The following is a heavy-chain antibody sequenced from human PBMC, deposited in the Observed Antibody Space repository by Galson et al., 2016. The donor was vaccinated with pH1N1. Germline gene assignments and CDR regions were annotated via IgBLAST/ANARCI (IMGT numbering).Heavy chain of an antibody. V-gene: IGHV3-30*04. CDR1: GFTFSSYA. CDR2: ISYDGSNK. J-gene: IGHJ6*02. D-gene: IGHD7-27*01. Sequence: SLRLSCAASGFTFSSYAMHWVRQAPGKGLEWVAVISYDGSNKYYADSVKGRFTISRDNSKNTLYLQMNSLRAEDTAVYYCARDDHWGSRVISFRATEKYGMDVWGQGTTVTVSS. CDR3: ARDDHWGSRVISFRATEKYGMDV.